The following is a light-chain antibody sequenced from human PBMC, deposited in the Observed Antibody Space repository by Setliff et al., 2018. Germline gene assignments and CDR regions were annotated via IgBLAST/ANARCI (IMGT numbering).Light chain of an antibody. J-gene: IGKJ5*01. CDR3: QQYSQWGT. V-gene: IGKV3-15*01. CDR1: QDIMNH. Sequence: SPVTLSVSPGERATLSCRASQDIMNHLAWYQQKPGQAPRLLIYGASTRATGVPDRISASGSGTEFTLTISIMQSDDFAVYYCQQYSQWGTFGQGTRLEIK. CDR2: GAS.